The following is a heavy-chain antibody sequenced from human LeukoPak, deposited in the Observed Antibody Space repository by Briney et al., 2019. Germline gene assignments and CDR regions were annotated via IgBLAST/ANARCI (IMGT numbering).Heavy chain of an antibody. CDR2: INHSGST. D-gene: IGHD3-22*01. V-gene: IGHV4-34*01. Sequence: SETLSLTCAVYGGSFSGYYWSWIRQPPGKGLEWIGEINHSGSTNYNPSLKSRVTISVDTSKNQFSLKLSSVTAADTAVYYCARWYYDSSGYYPDYWGQGTLVTVSS. CDR1: GGSFSGYY. CDR3: ARWYYDSSGYYPDY. J-gene: IGHJ4*02.